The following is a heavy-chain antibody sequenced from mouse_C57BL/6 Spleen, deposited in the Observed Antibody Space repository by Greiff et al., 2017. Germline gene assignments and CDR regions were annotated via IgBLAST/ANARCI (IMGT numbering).Heavy chain of an antibody. J-gene: IGHJ2*01. D-gene: IGHD3-2*01. CDR2: FYPGSGNP. Sequence: QVQLQQSGPELVKPGASVKISCKASGYTFTDYYINWVKQRPGQGLEWIGWFYPGSGNPTYNEKFKGKATLTVDTSSSTAYMQLRSLTSEDSAVYFCARLGIFLDSSIDYWGQGTTLTVSS. V-gene: IGHV1-84*01. CDR1: GYTFTDYY. CDR3: ARLGIFLDSSIDY.